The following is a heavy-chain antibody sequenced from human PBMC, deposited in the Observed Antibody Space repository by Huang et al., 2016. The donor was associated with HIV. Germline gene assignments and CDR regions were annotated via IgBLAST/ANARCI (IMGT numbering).Heavy chain of an antibody. CDR2: ISYDGRNN. Sequence: QVQLVESGGGLVQPGRSLRLSCAASGFTFTNYAIHWVRQAPGKGLAWVAFISYDGRNNVYADSVKGRFTIARDNSKSTLDLLMNSLRVDDTALYYCARSAVPGDGDWFDPWGQGTLVTVSS. D-gene: IGHD6-19*01. V-gene: IGHV3-30*04. CDR3: ARSAVPGDGDWFDP. J-gene: IGHJ5*02. CDR1: GFTFTNYA.